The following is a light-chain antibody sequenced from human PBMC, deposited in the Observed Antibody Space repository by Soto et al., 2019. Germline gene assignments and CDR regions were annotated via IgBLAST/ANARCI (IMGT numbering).Light chain of an antibody. CDR3: QERSHWT. J-gene: IGKJ1*01. Sequence: DIVMTQSPDSLAVSLGEMATINCKSSQSVLNTFNSRNYLAWYQHKTGQTPRLLIYDTSTRATGVPARFSGSGSGTDFTLTISALEPEDFAVYYCQERSHWTFGRGTKVDIK. CDR2: DTS. V-gene: IGKV4-1*01. CDR1: QSVLNTFNSRNY.